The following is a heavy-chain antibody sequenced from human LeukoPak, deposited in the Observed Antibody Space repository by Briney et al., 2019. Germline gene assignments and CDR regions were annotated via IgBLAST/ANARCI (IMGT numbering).Heavy chain of an antibody. J-gene: IGHJ6*03. CDR2: ISSSGSTI. CDR3: ARGPTYYYGSGSYYHYYYYMDV. D-gene: IGHD3-10*01. CDR1: GFTFSSYE. Sequence: GGSLRLSCAASGFTFSSYEMNWVRQAPGKGLEWVSYISSSGSTIYYADSVKGRFTISRDNAKNSLYLQMNSLRAEDTAVYYCARGPTYYYGSGSYYHYYYYMDVWGKGTTVTISS. V-gene: IGHV3-48*03.